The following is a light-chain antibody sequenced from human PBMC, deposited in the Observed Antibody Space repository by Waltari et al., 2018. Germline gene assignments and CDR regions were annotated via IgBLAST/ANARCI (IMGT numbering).Light chain of an antibody. CDR1: GSNIGAGYD. J-gene: IGLJ3*02. Sequence: QSVLTQPPPVSGASGQRVTISCTGSGSNIGAGYDVHWYQQLPRAAPKLLIYGSTSRPLGVPDRFFGSTSGTSASLAITGLQAEDEADYYCQSYDTSLSVVFGGGTKLTVL. CDR3: QSYDTSLSVV. V-gene: IGLV1-40*01. CDR2: GST.